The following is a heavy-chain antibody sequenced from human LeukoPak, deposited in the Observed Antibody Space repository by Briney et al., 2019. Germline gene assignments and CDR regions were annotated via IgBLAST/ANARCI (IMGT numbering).Heavy chain of an antibody. CDR2: ISGSGGST. J-gene: IGHJ4*02. CDR1: GFTFSSYA. Sequence: PGGSLRLSCAASGFTFSSYAMSWVRQALGKGLQWVSDISGSGGSTYYADSVKGRFTISRDNSKNTVYLQMNSLRAEDTAVYYCAKGDYYDSGGYYVYWGQGTLVTVSS. CDR3: AKGDYYDSGGYYVY. V-gene: IGHV3-23*01. D-gene: IGHD3-22*01.